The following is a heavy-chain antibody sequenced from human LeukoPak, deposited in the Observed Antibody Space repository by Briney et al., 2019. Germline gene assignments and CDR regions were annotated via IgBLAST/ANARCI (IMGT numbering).Heavy chain of an antibody. CDR3: AKRDFVVPTARAFDY. V-gene: IGHV3-23*01. J-gene: IGHJ4*02. CDR2: ITGSGGST. CDR1: GFTFSSYA. Sequence: GGSLRLSCAASGFTFSSYAMSWVRQTPGKGLECVSAITGSGGSTYYGDSVKGRFSISSDNSKNTLYLQMDSLRADDTAVYYCAKRDFVVPTARAFDYWGQGTLVTVSS. D-gene: IGHD2-2*01.